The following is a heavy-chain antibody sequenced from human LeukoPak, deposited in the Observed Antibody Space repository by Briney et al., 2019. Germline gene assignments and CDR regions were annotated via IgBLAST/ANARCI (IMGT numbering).Heavy chain of an antibody. J-gene: IGHJ6*03. CDR1: GYIFTVYY. Sequence: GASVKVSCKASGYIFTVYYLYWVRQAPGQGLEWMGWINPNSGGTNYAQKFQGRVTMTTYTSISTAYMELSSLRSDDTAVYYCARVAVVNGPFYMDVWGKGTTVTVSS. CDR3: ARVAVVNGPFYMDV. CDR2: INPNSGGT. V-gene: IGHV1-2*02. D-gene: IGHD3-22*01.